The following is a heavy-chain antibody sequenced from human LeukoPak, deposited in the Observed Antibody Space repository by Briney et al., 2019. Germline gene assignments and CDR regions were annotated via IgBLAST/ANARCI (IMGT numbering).Heavy chain of an antibody. Sequence: RSLRLSCAASGFTFSSYAMHWVRQAPGKGLEWVAVISYDGSNKYYADSVKGRFTISRDNSKNTLYLQMNSLRAEDTAVYYCARDNSSSWLEDYFDYWGQGTLVTVSS. CDR3: ARDNSSSWLEDYFDY. D-gene: IGHD6-13*01. CDR2: ISYDGSNK. V-gene: IGHV3-30*04. CDR1: GFTFSSYA. J-gene: IGHJ4*02.